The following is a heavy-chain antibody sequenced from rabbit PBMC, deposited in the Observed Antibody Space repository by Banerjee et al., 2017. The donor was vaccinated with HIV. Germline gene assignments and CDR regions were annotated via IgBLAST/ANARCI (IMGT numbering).Heavy chain of an antibody. J-gene: IGHJ3*01. D-gene: IGHD4-1*01. CDR3: ARAIVPWLGLTRLDL. CDR2: IYAAKGST. V-gene: IGHV1S47*01. Sequence: QEQVVESGGGLVKPEGSLTLTCTASGIDFTKYYITWVRQAPGKGLEWIGIIYAAKGSTDYASWVNGRFTISSDNAQSTVDLKMTSLTAADTATYFCARAIVPWLGLTRLDLWGQGTLVTVS. CDR1: GIDFTKYY.